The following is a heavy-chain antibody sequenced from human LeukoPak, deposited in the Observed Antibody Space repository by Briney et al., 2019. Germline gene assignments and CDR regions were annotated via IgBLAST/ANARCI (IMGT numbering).Heavy chain of an antibody. J-gene: IGHJ4*02. CDR2: IIPIFGTA. D-gene: IGHD4-17*01. V-gene: IGHV1-69*01. CDR1: GGTFSSYA. CDR3: ATYYGDYEKLDYFDY. Sequence: SVKVSCKASGGTFSSYAISWVRQAPGQGLEWMGGIIPIFGTANYAQKFQGRVTITADESTSTAYMELSSLRSEDTAVYYCATYYGDYEKLDYFDYWGQGTLVTVSS.